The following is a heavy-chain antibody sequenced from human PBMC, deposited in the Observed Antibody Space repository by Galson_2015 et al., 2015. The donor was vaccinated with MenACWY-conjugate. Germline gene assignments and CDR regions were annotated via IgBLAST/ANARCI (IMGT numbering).Heavy chain of an antibody. Sequence: SLRLSCAGSGFIFTDYDMHWVRQAPGKGLEYVSAISTYGGSTYYADSVKGRFTISRDNSKNMLFLQMGSLRVEDTAVYYCARGGASSQPFDCWGQGTLVTVSS. D-gene: IGHD2-2*01. CDR2: ISTYGGST. V-gene: IGHV3-64*02. CDR3: ARGGASSQPFDC. CDR1: GFIFTDYD. J-gene: IGHJ4*02.